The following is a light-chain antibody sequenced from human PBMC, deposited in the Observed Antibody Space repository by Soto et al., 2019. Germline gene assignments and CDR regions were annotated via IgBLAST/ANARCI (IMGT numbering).Light chain of an antibody. CDR2: GAS. Sequence: EIVLTQSPGTLSLSPGERATLSCRASQSVSSSYLAWYQQKPGQAPRLLICGASSRATGIPDRFSGSGSGTDFTLSISRLEPEDFAVYYCQQYGSSLITVGQGTRLEIK. V-gene: IGKV3-20*01. J-gene: IGKJ5*01. CDR3: QQYGSSLIT. CDR1: QSVSSSY.